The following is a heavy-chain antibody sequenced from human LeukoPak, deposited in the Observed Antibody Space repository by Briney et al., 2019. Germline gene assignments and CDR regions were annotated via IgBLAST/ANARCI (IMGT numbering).Heavy chain of an antibody. V-gene: IGHV1-69*05. D-gene: IGHD3-22*01. Sequence: ASVKVSCKASGGTFSSYAISWVRQAPGQGLEWMGGIIPIFGTANYAQKFQGRVTITTDESTSTAYMELSSLRSEDTAVYYCVREDYDSSGYYGYWGQGTLVTVSS. CDR2: IIPIFGTA. CDR3: VREDYDSSGYYGY. J-gene: IGHJ4*02. CDR1: GGTFSSYA.